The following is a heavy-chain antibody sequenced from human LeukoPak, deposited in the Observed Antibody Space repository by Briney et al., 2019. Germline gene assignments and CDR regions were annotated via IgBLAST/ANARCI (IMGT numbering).Heavy chain of an antibody. CDR2: INHSGST. V-gene: IGHV4-34*01. Sequence: PSETLSLTCAVYGGSFSGYYWSWIRQPPVKGLEWIGEINHSGSTNYNPSLKSRVTISVDTSKNQFSLKLSSVTAADTAVYYCAWSGLEDSYYYGMDVWGQGTTVTVSS. CDR1: GGSFSGYY. J-gene: IGHJ6*02. CDR3: AWSGLEDSYYYGMDV. D-gene: IGHD6-6*01.